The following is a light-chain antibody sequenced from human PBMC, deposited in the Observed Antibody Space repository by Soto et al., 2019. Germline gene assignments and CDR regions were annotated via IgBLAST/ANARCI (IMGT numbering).Light chain of an antibody. CDR1: QSISSY. V-gene: IGKV3-11*01. CDR3: QQRGNWPLT. J-gene: IGKJ4*01. Sequence: ETVLTQSPATLSLSPGERATLSFRASQSISSYLILYQQKPGQAPMLLLYDASSTATGIPARFSRSGSGTDFTLTISRLEPEDFAVYYWQQRGNWPLTFGGGTKVE. CDR2: DAS.